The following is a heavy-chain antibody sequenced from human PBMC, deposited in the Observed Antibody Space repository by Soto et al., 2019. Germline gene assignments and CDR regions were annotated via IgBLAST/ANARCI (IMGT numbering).Heavy chain of an antibody. CDR2: INPNSGGT. D-gene: IGHD6-13*01. J-gene: IGHJ6*02. CDR3: SGAAAGIFLGYGMDV. CDR1: GYTFTGYY. V-gene: IGHV1-2*04. Sequence: ASVKVSCKASGYTFTGYYMHWVRQAPGQGLEWMGWINPNSGGTNYAQKFQGWVTMTRDTSISTAYMELSRLRSDDTAVYYCSGAAAGIFLGYGMDVWGQGTTVTVSS.